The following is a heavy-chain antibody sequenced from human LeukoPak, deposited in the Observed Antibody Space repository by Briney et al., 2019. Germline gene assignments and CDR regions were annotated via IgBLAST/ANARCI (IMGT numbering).Heavy chain of an antibody. J-gene: IGHJ4*02. CDR1: GGSISSSNW. CDR3: ARRGYYGSGSCYPSFEF. CDR2: IYHSGST. V-gene: IGHV4-4*02. Sequence: PSETLSLTCGVTGGSISSSNWWSWVRQPPGKGLEWIGEIYHSGSTNYNPSLNNRVAISIDKSNYQFSLKLTSVTAADTAVYYCARRGYYGSGSCYPSFEFWGQGTLVTVSS. D-gene: IGHD3-10*01.